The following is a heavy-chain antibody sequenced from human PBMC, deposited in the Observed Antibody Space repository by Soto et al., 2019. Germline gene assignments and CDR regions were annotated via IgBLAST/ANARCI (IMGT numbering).Heavy chain of an antibody. V-gene: IGHV3-21*01. CDR1: GFTFSSYS. Sequence: EVQLVESGGGLVKPGGSLRLSCAASGFTFSSYSMNWVRQAPGKGLEWVSSISSSSSYIYYADSVKGRFTISRDNAKNSLYLQMDSLRAEDTAVYYCAREGDYYGSGSTPYFDYWGQGTLVTVSS. CDR2: ISSSSSYI. J-gene: IGHJ4*02. CDR3: AREGDYYGSGSTPYFDY. D-gene: IGHD3-10*01.